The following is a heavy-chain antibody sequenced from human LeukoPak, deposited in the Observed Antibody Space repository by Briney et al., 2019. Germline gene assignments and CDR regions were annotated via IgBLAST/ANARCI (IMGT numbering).Heavy chain of an antibody. J-gene: IGHJ4*02. V-gene: IGHV3-23*01. CDR1: GFTFSSYA. Sequence: GGSLRLSCAASGFTFSSYAMGWVRQAPGEGLEWVSAISGSGGTTYYPDSVKGRFTISRDNPKNTLYLQLNSLRAEDTAVYYCATRGPYFDYWGQGTLVTVSS. CDR2: ISGSGGTT. D-gene: IGHD3-10*01. CDR3: ATRGPYFDY.